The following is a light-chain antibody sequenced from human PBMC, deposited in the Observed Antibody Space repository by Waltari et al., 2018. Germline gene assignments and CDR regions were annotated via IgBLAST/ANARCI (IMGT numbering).Light chain of an antibody. V-gene: IGKV3-20*01. CDR3: QQYGTSPLT. CDR2: GAS. Sequence: EIVLTQSPGTLSLSQGERATLSCRATQSVSSSYLAWYQQKPGQAPRLPIYGASSRATGIPDRFSGSVSGTDFTLTISRLEPEDFAVYYCQQYGTSPLTFGGGTKVEIK. CDR1: QSVSSSY. J-gene: IGKJ4*01.